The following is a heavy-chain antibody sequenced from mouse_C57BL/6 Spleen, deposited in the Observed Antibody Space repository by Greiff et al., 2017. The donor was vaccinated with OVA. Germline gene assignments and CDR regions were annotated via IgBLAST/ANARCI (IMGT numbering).Heavy chain of an antibody. CDR1: GFSLTSYG. CDR3: ARSWDWYFDV. Sequence: QVQLQQSGPGLVQPSQSLSITCTVSGFSLTSYGVHWVRQSPGKGLEWLGVIWSGGSTDYNAAFISRLSISKDNSKSKVFFKMNSLQADDTAIYYCARSWDWYFDVWGTGTTVTVSS. V-gene: IGHV2-2*01. J-gene: IGHJ1*03. D-gene: IGHD4-1*01. CDR2: IWSGGST.